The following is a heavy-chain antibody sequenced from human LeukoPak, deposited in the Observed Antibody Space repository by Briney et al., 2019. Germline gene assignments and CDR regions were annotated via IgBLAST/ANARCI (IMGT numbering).Heavy chain of an antibody. V-gene: IGHV1-18*01. CDR3: ARVALTDLYFDY. CDR2: ISTYNGNT. D-gene: IGHD3-3*01. Sequence: GASVKVSCKTSGYTFTSYGISWVRQAPGQGLEWMGWISTYNGNTNYAQNPQGRVTMTTDTSTSTAYMELRSLRSDDTAVYYCARVALTDLYFDYWGQGTLVTVSS. J-gene: IGHJ4*02. CDR1: GYTFTSYG.